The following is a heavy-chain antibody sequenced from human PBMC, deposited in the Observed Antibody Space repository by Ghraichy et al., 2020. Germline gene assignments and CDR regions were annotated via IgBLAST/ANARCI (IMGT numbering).Heavy chain of an antibody. V-gene: IGHV4-59*01. D-gene: IGHD1-7*01. CDR3: ARGWVELRYYYYYYMDV. CDR2: IYYSGST. CDR1: GGSISSYY. J-gene: IGHJ6*03. Sequence: SETLSLTCTVSGGSISSYYWSWIRQPPGKGLEWIAYIYYSGSTNYNPSLKSRVTISVDTSKNQFSLKLSSVTAADTAVYYCARGWVELRYYYYYYMDVWGKGTTVTVSS.